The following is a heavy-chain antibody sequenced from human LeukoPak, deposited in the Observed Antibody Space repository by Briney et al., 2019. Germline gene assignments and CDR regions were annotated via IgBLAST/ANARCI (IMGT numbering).Heavy chain of an antibody. D-gene: IGHD3-22*01. J-gene: IGHJ4*02. CDR3: AKRGVVIRVILVGFHKEAYYFDS. Sequence: GGSLRLPCAVSGITLSNYGMSWVRQAPGKGLEWVAGISDSGGRTNYADSVKGRFTISRDNPKNTLYLRMNSLRAEDTAVYFCAKRGVVIRVILVGFHKEAYYFDSWGQGALVTVSS. CDR2: ISDSGGRT. CDR1: GITLSNYG. V-gene: IGHV3-23*01.